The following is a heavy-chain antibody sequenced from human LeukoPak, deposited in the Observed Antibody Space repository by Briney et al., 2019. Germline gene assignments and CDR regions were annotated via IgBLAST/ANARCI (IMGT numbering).Heavy chain of an antibody. Sequence: PGGSLRLSCAASGFTFSSYGMHWVRQAPGKGLEWVAFIRYDGSNKYYADSVKGRFTISRDNSKNTLYLQMNSLRAEDTAVYYCAKTVSGRYCSSTSCYIPFDSWGQGTLVTVSS. CDR2: IRYDGSNK. J-gene: IGHJ4*02. D-gene: IGHD2-2*02. CDR1: GFTFSSYG. V-gene: IGHV3-30*02. CDR3: AKTVSGRYCSSTSCYIPFDS.